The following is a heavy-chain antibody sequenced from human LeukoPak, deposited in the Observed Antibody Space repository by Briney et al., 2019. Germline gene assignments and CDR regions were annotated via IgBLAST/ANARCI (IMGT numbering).Heavy chain of an antibody. CDR3: ARDLAPSGYVQFDY. CDR1: GGTFSSYA. D-gene: IGHD5-12*01. CDR2: IIPILGIS. V-gene: IGHV1-69*04. Sequence: SVKVSCKASGGTFSSYAISWVRQAPGQGIEWMGRIIPILGISNYAQKFQGRVTITADKSTSTAYMELSSLRSEDTAVYYCARDLAPSGYVQFDYWGQGTLVTVSS. J-gene: IGHJ4*02.